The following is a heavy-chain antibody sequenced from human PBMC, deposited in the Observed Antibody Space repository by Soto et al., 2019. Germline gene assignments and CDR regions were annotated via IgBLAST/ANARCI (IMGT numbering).Heavy chain of an antibody. CDR3: AKENGYSSSWCEFDY. Sequence: EVQLLESGGGLVQPGGSMRLSCAASGVTFSSYAMSWVRQAPGKGLEWVSALSGSGGSTYYADSVKGRFTNSRDNSKNTLYLPMNSLRDEDKAVYDCAKENGYSSSWCEFDYWGQGTLVTVSS. CDR1: GVTFSSYA. V-gene: IGHV3-23*01. D-gene: IGHD6-13*01. CDR2: LSGSGGST. J-gene: IGHJ4*02.